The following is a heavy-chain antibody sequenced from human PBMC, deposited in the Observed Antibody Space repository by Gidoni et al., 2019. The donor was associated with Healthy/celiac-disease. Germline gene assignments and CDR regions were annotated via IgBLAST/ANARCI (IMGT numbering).Heavy chain of an antibody. V-gene: IGHV4-39*01. J-gene: IGHJ6*02. CDR1: GGSISSSSYY. D-gene: IGHD4-17*01. Sequence: QLQLQESGPGLVQPSETLSLTCTVSGGSISSSSYYWGWIRQPPGKGLEWIGSIYYSGSTYYNPSRKSRVTISVDTSKNQFSLKLSSVTAADTAVYYCRVTTSPDDYYYGMDVWGQGTSVTVSS. CDR3: RVTTSPDDYYYGMDV. CDR2: IYYSGST.